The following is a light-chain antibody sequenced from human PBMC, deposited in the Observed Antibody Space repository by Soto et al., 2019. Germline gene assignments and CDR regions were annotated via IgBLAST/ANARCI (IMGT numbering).Light chain of an antibody. CDR2: WAS. J-gene: IGKJ1*01. Sequence: AIQLTPSPSCLSASVGDRVTITCRASQGISSALAWYQQRPGQPPKLLFYWASTRESGVPDRFSGSGSGTHFTLTITSLQAEDVAVYYCQQYYRPPPSFGQGTKADI. V-gene: IGKV1-13*02. CDR1: QGISSA. CDR3: QQYYRPPPS.